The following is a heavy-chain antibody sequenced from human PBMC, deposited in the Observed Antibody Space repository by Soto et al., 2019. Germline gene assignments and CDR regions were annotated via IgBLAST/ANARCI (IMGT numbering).Heavy chain of an antibody. CDR1: GFTFSSYA. V-gene: IGHV3-23*01. CDR2: ISGSGGST. CDR3: AKEHYYGSGSYYEIVLHRPIDY. J-gene: IGHJ4*02. Sequence: GGSLRLSCAASGFTFSSYAMSWVRQAPGKGLEWVSAISGSGGSTYYADSVKGRFTISRDNSKNTLYLQMNSLRAEDTAVYYCAKEHYYGSGSYYEIVLHRPIDYWGQGT. D-gene: IGHD3-10*01.